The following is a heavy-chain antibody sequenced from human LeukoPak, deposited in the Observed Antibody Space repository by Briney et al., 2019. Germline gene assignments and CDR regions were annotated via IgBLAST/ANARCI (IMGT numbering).Heavy chain of an antibody. Sequence: DPSETLSLTCAVSGGSISSGGYSWSWIRQPPGKGLEWIGYIYHSGSTYYNPSLKSRVTISVDRSKNQFSLKLSSVTAADTAVYYCARDPGVRPTPLDYWGQGTLVTVSS. CDR2: IYHSGST. D-gene: IGHD2-8*01. CDR1: GGSISSGGYS. V-gene: IGHV4-30-2*01. J-gene: IGHJ4*02. CDR3: ARDPGVRPTPLDY.